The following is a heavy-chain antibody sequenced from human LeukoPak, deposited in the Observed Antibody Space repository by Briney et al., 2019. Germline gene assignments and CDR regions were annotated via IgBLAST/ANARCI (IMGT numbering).Heavy chain of an antibody. J-gene: IGHJ3*02. CDR2: ISWNSGSI. Sequence: GGSLRLSCAASGFTFDDYAMHWVRQAPGKGLEWVSGISWNSGSIGYADSVKGRFTISRDNAKNSLYLQMNSLRAEDMALYYCAKVANDYDAFDNWGQGTMVTVSS. V-gene: IGHV3-9*03. CDR3: AKVANDYDAFDN. CDR1: GFTFDDYA. D-gene: IGHD4-17*01.